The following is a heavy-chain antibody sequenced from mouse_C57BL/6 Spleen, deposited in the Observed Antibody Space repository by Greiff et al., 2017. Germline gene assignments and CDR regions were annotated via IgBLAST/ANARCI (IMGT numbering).Heavy chain of an antibody. Sequence: QVQLKQPGAELVKPGASVKLSCKASGYTFTSYWITWVKQRPGQGLEWIGDIYPGSGSTNYNEKFKSKATLTVYTSSSTAYMQLNSLTSEDSAVYDCAQLSGTSWFADWGQGTLVTGSA. J-gene: IGHJ3*01. CDR2: IYPGSGST. CDR3: AQLSGTSWFAD. V-gene: IGHV1-55*01. D-gene: IGHD4-1*01. CDR1: GYTFTSYW.